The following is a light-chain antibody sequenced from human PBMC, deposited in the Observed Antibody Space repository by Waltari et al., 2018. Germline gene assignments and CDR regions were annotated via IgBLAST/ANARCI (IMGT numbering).Light chain of an antibody. J-gene: IGKJ2*01. CDR2: FGS. V-gene: IGKV2-28*01. CDR1: QSLLHSNGYYY. Sequence: DIMMTQPPISPPVTPGEPANISCRSSQSLLHSNGYYYLDWYLQKPGQSPQLLIYFGSKRAAGVADRVSGSASGTDFTLKVSRVEAEDVGVDFCMQGLQTPFTFGQGTKLEI. CDR3: MQGLQTPFT.